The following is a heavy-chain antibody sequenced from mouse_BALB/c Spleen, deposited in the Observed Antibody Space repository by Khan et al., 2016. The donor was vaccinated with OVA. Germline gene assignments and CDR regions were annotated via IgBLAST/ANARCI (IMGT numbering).Heavy chain of an antibody. CDR1: GFTFTSYG. D-gene: IGHD1-1*01. V-gene: IGHV5-17*02. J-gene: IGHJ2*01. CDR3: ATSYFYGYYFDY. Sequence: EVELVESGGGLVQPGGSRKLSCAASGFTFTSYGMHWIRQAPEKGLEWVAYISSDSNTIYYADTVKGRFTISRDNPKNTLFLQMTSLRSEDTAMYCCATSYFYGYYFDYWGQGTTLTVSS. CDR2: ISSDSNTI.